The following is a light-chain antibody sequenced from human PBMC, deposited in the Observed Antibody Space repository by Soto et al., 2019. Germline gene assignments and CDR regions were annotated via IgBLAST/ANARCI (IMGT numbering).Light chain of an antibody. CDR1: QSVGRN. V-gene: IGKV3-15*01. CDR2: DAS. J-gene: IGKJ4*01. Sequence: EIVLTQSPASPSVSPGERVTLSCRASQSVGRNLAWYHQQPGQAPRLLIYDASSRATGVPARFSGSGSGTEFTLTISRLQSEDFAVYYCQQYSSGPPLTFGGGTKVDIK. CDR3: QQYSSGPPLT.